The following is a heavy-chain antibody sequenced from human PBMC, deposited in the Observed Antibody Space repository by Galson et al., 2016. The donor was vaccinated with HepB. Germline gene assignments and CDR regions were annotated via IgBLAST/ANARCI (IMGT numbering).Heavy chain of an antibody. D-gene: IGHD3-16*01. CDR3: AKDASTSWGFLYYFDS. V-gene: IGHV3-23*01. CDR2: IRGSGSST. J-gene: IGHJ4*02. CDR1: GFTFSTYT. Sequence: SLRLSCAASGFTFSTYTTTWVRQAPGKGLEWISAIRGSGSSTFYADSVQGRFTISRDNSKNTLSLQMSSLRAEDTAVYYCAKDASTSWGFLYYFDSWGQGTLVTVSS.